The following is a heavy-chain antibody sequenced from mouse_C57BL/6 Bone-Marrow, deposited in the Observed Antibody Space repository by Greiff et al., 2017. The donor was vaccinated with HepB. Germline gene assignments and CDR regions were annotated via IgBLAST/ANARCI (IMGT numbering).Heavy chain of an antibody. Sequence: VQLKESGPGLVKPSQSLSLTCSVTGYSITSGYYWNWIRQFPGNKLEWMGYISYDGSHNYNPFLKNRISITRDTSKNQFLLKLNSVATDDTATYYCARRGTTVVFDYWGQGTTLTVSS. CDR2: ISYDGSH. CDR1: GYSITSGYY. D-gene: IGHD1-1*01. CDR3: ARRGTTVVFDY. V-gene: IGHV3-6*01. J-gene: IGHJ2*01.